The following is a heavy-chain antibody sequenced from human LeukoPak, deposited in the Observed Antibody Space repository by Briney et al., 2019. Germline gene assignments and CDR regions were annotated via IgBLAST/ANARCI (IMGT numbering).Heavy chain of an antibody. D-gene: IGHD2-2*01. Sequence: PSETLSLTCTVSGGSISSYYWSWIRQPAGKGLEWIGRIYTSGSTNYNPSLKSRVTISVDTSKNQFSLKLSSVTAADTAVYYCARTHRDCSSTSCYLNYMDVWGKGTTVTVSS. V-gene: IGHV4-4*07. CDR2: IYTSGST. J-gene: IGHJ6*03. CDR1: GGSISSYY. CDR3: ARTHRDCSSTSCYLNYMDV.